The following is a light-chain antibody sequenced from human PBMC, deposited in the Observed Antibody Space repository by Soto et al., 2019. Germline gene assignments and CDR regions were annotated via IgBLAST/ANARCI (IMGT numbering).Light chain of an antibody. Sequence: QTVVTQPPSASGTPGQRVTISCSGSSSNLGSNTVNWYQQLPGTAPKLLIYSHNQRPSGVPDRFSGSKSGTSASLAISGLQSEDEADYYCAAWDDSLNGVVFGGGTKVTVL. CDR1: SSNLGSNT. CDR3: AAWDDSLNGVV. V-gene: IGLV1-44*01. CDR2: SHN. J-gene: IGLJ2*01.